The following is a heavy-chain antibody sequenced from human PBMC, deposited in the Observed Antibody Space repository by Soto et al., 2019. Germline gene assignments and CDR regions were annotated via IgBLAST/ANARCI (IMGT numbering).Heavy chain of an antibody. J-gene: IGHJ4*02. D-gene: IGHD6-13*01. CDR1: GFTFSSYA. V-gene: IGHV3-23*01. CDR2: ISGSGGST. CDR3: ANESPIVDPWQLTSYDDY. Sequence: PGGSLRLSCAASGFTFSSYAMSWVRQAPGKGLEWVSAISGSGGSTYYADSVKGRFTISRDNSKNTLYLQMNSLGAEDTAVYYCANESPIVDPWQLTSYDDYWGQGTLVTVSS.